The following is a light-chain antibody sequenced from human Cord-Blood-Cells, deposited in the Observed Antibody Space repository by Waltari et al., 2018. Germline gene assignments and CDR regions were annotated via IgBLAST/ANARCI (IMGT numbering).Light chain of an antibody. CDR2: KAS. Sequence: DIQMTQSHSTLYASVGDRVTITCRGSQSISSWLGWYQQKPGKAPKLLIYKASSLESGVPSRFSGSRSGTEFTLTISSLQPDAFATYYCQQYNSYPYTFGQGTMLEIK. V-gene: IGKV1-5*03. J-gene: IGKJ2*01. CDR3: QQYNSYPYT. CDR1: QSISSW.